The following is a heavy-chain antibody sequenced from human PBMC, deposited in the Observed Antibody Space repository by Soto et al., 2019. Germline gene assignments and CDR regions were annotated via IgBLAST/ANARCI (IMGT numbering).Heavy chain of an antibody. Sequence: GGSLRLSCAASGFTFSSYSMNWVRQAPGKGLEWVSYISSSSSTIYYADSVKGRFTISRDNAKNSMYLQMNSLRAEDTAVYYCARDPGLMITFGGVIHGIDYWGQGTLVTVSS. CDR1: GFTFSSYS. V-gene: IGHV3-48*01. D-gene: IGHD3-16*02. CDR2: ISSSSSTI. CDR3: ARDPGLMITFGGVIHGIDY. J-gene: IGHJ4*02.